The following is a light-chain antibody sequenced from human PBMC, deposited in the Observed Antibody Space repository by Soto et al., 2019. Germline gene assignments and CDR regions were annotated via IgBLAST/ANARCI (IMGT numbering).Light chain of an antibody. CDR2: SAS. Sequence: EIVLTQSPATLSLSPGERATLSCRASQSVGTFFAWYQHKSGQAPRLLIYSASTRAPGIPTRFSGSGSGTEFTLTISSLQSEDLAIYYCQQYNSWPPITFGGGTKVDIK. V-gene: IGKV3-15*01. J-gene: IGKJ4*01. CDR1: QSVGTF. CDR3: QQYNSWPPIT.